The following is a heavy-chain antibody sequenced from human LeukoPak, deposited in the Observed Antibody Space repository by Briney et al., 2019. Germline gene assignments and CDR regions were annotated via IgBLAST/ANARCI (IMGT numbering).Heavy chain of an antibody. Sequence: SVKVSCKASGGTFSSYAISWVRQAPGQGLEWMGGIIPIFGTANYAQKFQGRVTITADESTSTAYMELSSLRSEDTAVYYCARGYRITMVRGVIPPFDPWGQGTLVTVSS. V-gene: IGHV1-69*13. J-gene: IGHJ5*02. D-gene: IGHD3-10*01. CDR2: IIPIFGTA. CDR1: GGTFSSYA. CDR3: ARGYRITMVRGVIPPFDP.